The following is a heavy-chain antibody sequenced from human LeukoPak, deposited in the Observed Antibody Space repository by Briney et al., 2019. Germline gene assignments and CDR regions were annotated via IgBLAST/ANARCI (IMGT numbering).Heavy chain of an antibody. CDR3: ARDRVRVVVPAAMGWFDP. Sequence: SVKVSCKASGGIFSSYAISWVRQAPGQGLEWMGGIIPIFGTTNYAQKLQGRVTMTTDTSTSTAYMELRSLRSDDTAVYYCARDRVRVVVPAAMGWFDPWGQGTLVTVSS. CDR2: IIPIFGTT. D-gene: IGHD2-2*01. J-gene: IGHJ5*02. CDR1: GGIFSSYA. V-gene: IGHV1-69*05.